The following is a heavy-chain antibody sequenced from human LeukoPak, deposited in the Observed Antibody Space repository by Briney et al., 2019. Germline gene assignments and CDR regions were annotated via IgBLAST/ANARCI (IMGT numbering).Heavy chain of an antibody. J-gene: IGHJ6*03. CDR3: ARGYVDTAMVRYYYYYYMDV. Sequence: SETLSLTCTVSGGSISSGSYYWSWIRQPAGKGLEWIGRIYTSGCTNYNPSLKSRVTISVDTSKNQFSLKLSSVTAADTAVYYCARGYVDTAMVRYYYYYYMDVWGKGTTVTVSS. V-gene: IGHV4-61*02. CDR1: GGSISSGSYY. CDR2: IYTSGCT. D-gene: IGHD5-18*01.